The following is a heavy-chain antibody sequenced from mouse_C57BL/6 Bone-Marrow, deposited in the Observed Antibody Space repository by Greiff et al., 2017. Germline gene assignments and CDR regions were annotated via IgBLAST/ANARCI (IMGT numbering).Heavy chain of an antibody. V-gene: IGHV5-9*04. CDR2: ISGGGGNT. Sequence: EVQVVESGGGLVKPGGSLKLSCAASGFTFSSYTMSWVRQTPGKRLQWVAAISGGGGNTYYPDSVKGRFTISRDNDKNILYLQMRSLRSEDTAVYECSRQVTTVLATKYFDVWGTGTLVTVSS. CDR1: GFTFSSYT. J-gene: IGHJ1*03. CDR3: SRQVTTVLATKYFDV. D-gene: IGHD1-1*01.